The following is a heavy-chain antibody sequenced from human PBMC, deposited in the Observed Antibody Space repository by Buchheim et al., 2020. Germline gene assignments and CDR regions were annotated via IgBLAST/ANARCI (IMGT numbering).Heavy chain of an antibody. CDR1: GFTFSSYG. CDR2: ISYDGSNK. CDR3: AKDAGAVAGNNYFDY. Sequence: QVQLVESGGGVVQPGRSLRLSCAASGFTFSSYGMHWVRQAPGKGLEWVAVISYDGSNKYYADSMKGRFTISSEHSKNTLYLQMNSLRAEDTAVYYCAKDAGAVAGNNYFDYWGQGTL. J-gene: IGHJ4*02. D-gene: IGHD6-19*01. V-gene: IGHV3-30*18.